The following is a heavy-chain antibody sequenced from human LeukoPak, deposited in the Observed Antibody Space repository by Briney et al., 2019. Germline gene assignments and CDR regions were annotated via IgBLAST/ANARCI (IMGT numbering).Heavy chain of an antibody. CDR3: ARVGISSSWYSVYYYYYGMDV. J-gene: IGHJ6*02. CDR2: ISAYNGNT. V-gene: IGHV1-18*01. D-gene: IGHD6-13*01. CDR1: GYTFTSYG. Sequence: ASVKVSCKASGYTFTSYGISWVRQAPGQGLEWMGWISAYNGNTNYAQKLQGRVTMTTDTSTSTAYMELRSLRSEDTAVYYCARVGISSSWYSVYYYYYGMDVWGQGTTVTVSS.